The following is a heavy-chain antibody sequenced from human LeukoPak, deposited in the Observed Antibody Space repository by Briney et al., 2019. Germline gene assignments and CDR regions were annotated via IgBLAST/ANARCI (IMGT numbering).Heavy chain of an antibody. CDR3: ARASFSDSSGYDDY. Sequence: GGSLRLPCAASGLNFNTYGMHWVRQAPGKGLEYVSLITSDGGTSYYANSVKGRFTIYRDNSKNTLYLQMGSLRAEDTAVYYCARASFSDSSGYDDYWGQGTLVTVSS. CDR1: GLNFNTYG. D-gene: IGHD3-22*01. J-gene: IGHJ4*02. V-gene: IGHV3-64*01. CDR2: ITSDGGTS.